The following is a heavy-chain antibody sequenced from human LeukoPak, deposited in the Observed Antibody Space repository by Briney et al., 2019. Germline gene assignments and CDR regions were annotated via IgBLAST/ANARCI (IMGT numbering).Heavy chain of an antibody. CDR1: GFTFDDYG. J-gene: IGHJ4*02. CDR3: ARGYCSGNSCRLFDY. Sequence: GGSLRLSCAASGFTFDDYGMAWVRQPPGKGLEWVSGVTWNAGSTGYADSVKGRFTISRDNAKSSLYLQMNSLRAEDAALYYCARGYCSGNSCRLFDYWGQGTLVTVS. CDR2: VTWNAGST. V-gene: IGHV3-20*04. D-gene: IGHD2-15*01.